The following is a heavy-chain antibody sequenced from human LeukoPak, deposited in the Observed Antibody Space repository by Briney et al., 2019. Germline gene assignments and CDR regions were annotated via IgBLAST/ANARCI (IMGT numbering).Heavy chain of an antibody. D-gene: IGHD6-25*01. Sequence: ASVRVSYKASGGTFSIYAIRWVRQAPGQGLEWVGGIIPIFGTANYAQKFQGRVTITADESTSTAYMELNSLRSDDTAVYYCAMIPADRDLSYYYGMDVWGQGTTFSASS. CDR2: IIPIFGTA. CDR1: GGTFSIYA. J-gene: IGHJ6*02. CDR3: AMIPADRDLSYYYGMDV. V-gene: IGHV1-69*13.